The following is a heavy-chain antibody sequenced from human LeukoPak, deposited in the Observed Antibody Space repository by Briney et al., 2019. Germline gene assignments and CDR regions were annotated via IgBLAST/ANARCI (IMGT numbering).Heavy chain of an antibody. V-gene: IGHV3-30-3*01. D-gene: IGHD1-26*01. Sequence: GGFLRLSCAASGFTFSSYAMHWVRQAPGKGLEWVAVISYDGSNKYYADSVKGRFTISRDNSKNTLYLQMNSLRAEDTAVYYCARDRVGATDYFDYWGQGTLVTVSS. CDR2: ISYDGSNK. CDR1: GFTFSSYA. CDR3: ARDRVGATDYFDY. J-gene: IGHJ4*02.